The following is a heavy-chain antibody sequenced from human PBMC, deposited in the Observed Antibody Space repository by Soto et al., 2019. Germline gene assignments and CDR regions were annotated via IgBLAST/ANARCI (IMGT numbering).Heavy chain of an antibody. CDR1: GFTFSSYA. CDR3: AKTPGGSGSGWFDP. V-gene: IGHV3-23*01. D-gene: IGHD6-19*01. CDR2: ISGSGGST. J-gene: IGHJ5*02. Sequence: LRLSCAASGFTFSSYAMSWVRQAPGKGLEWVSAISGSGGSTYYADSVKGRFTISRDNSKNTLYLQMNSLRAEDTAVYYCAKTPGGSGSGWFDPWGQGTLVTVSS.